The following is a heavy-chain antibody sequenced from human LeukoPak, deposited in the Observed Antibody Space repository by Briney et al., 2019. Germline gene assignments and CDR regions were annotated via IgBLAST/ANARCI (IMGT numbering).Heavy chain of an antibody. V-gene: IGHV4-39*07. CDR2: IFQSGST. Sequence: PSETLSLTCTVSGASFISVSPDDYYWGWVRQSPGWGLEWIGSIFQSGSTNYNPSLKSRVTISVDTSKNQFSLKLSSVTAADTAVYYCARGALWHYGSGSYYRHWGQGTLVTVSS. CDR3: ARGALWHYGSGSYYRH. J-gene: IGHJ4*02. D-gene: IGHD3-10*01. CDR1: GASFISVSPDDYY.